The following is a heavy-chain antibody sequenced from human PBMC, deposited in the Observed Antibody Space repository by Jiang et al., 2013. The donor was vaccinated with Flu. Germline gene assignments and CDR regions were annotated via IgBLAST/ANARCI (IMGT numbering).Heavy chain of an antibody. J-gene: IGHJ4*02. V-gene: IGHV4-34*01. D-gene: IGHD5-24*01. Sequence: VLLKPSETLSLTCAVHGGSFSTYYWNWIRQPPGKGLEWIGEINRSGSTNYNPSLKSRVTISVDTSKNQFSLKLSSVTAADTAVYYCARGGKMATSPDYWGQGTLVTVSS. CDR3: ARGGKMATSPDY. CDR2: INRSGST. CDR1: GGSFSTYY.